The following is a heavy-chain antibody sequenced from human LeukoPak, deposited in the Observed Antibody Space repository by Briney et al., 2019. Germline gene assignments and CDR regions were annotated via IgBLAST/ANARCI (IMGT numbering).Heavy chain of an antibody. J-gene: IGHJ3*02. D-gene: IGHD2-21*01. CDR1: GYTFTGYY. Sequence: GASVKVSCKASGYTFTGYYMHWVRQAPGQGLEWMGWINPNSGGTNYAQKFQGRVTMTRDTSISTAYMELSRLRSDDTAVYYCAVHLAYCGGDCPDAFDIWDQGTTVTVSS. V-gene: IGHV1-2*02. CDR2: INPNSGGT. CDR3: AVHLAYCGGDCPDAFDI.